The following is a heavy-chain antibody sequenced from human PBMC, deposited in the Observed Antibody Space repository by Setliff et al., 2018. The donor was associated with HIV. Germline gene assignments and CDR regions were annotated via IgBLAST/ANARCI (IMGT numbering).Heavy chain of an antibody. D-gene: IGHD2-15*01. CDR1: GFTFADYA. J-gene: IGHJ6*03. CDR2: IRSKTYGGTI. Sequence: GGSLRLSCTASGFTFADYAMSWVRQAPGKGLEWVGFIRSKTYGGTIDYAASVKGSFTISRDDSKSIAYLQMNSLKAEDTAVYYCSRVQWVVAAIEDFYYMDVWGKGTTVTVS. CDR3: SRVQWVVAAIEDFYYMDV. V-gene: IGHV3-49*04.